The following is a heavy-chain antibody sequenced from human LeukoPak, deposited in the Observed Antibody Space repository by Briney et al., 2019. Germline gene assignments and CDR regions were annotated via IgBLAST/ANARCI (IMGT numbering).Heavy chain of an antibody. CDR3: AKTYGSGSLAGYFYMDV. CDR2: IRSDGSNK. V-gene: IGHV3-30*02. D-gene: IGHD3-10*01. J-gene: IGHJ6*03. Sequence: PGGSLRLSCTASGFTFSSYGMHWVRQAPGKGLEWVAFIRSDGSNKYYADSVKGRFTISRDNSKNTLYLQMNSLRTEDTAVYYCAKTYGSGSLAGYFYMDVWGKGTTVTISS. CDR1: GFTFSSYG.